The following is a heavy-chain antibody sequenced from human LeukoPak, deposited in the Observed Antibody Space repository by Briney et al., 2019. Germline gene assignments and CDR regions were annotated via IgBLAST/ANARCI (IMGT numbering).Heavy chain of an antibody. CDR3: ARGVPDDY. V-gene: IGHV4-34*01. CDR2: INHSGST. J-gene: IGHJ4*02. Sequence: PSETLSLTCAVYGGSFSGYNWSWIRQPPGKGLEWIGEINHSGSTNYNPSLKSRVTISVDTSKNQFSLKLSSVTAADTAVYYCARGVPDDYWGQGTLVTVSS. CDR1: GGSFSGYN.